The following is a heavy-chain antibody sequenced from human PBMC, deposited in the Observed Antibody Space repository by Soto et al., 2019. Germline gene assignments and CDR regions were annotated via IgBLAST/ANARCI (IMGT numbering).Heavy chain of an antibody. CDR1: GGTFSSYA. CDR3: ARSEQQLVYFGLDY. V-gene: IGHV1-69*12. CDR2: IIPIFGTA. J-gene: IGHJ4*02. Sequence: QVQLVQSGAEVKKPGSSVKVSCKASGGTFSSYAISWVRQAPGQGLEWMGGIIPIFGTANYAQKFQGRVTXXAXEXXSTAYMELSSLRSEDTAVYYCARSEQQLVYFGLDYWGQGTLVTVSS. D-gene: IGHD6-13*01.